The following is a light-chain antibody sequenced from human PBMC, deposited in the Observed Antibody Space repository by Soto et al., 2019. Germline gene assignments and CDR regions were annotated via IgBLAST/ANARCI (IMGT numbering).Light chain of an antibody. CDR1: QSGRGY. CDR3: NQRANWRS. CDR2: DAS. Sequence: EIVLTQSPATLSLSPGERATLSCRASQSGRGYLAWYHHRPGQPPRLLIYDASTRASGIPARFSGSGSWTDYTLTISSREPEDSAVYYCNQRANWRSFGQGPKLEIK. V-gene: IGKV3-11*01. J-gene: IGKJ2*03.